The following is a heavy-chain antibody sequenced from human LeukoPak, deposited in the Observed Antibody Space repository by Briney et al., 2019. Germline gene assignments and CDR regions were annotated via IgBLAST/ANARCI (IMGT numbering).Heavy chain of an antibody. Sequence: GASVKVSCKASGYSFSTYAMHRVRQAPGQGLEWMGWINAGNGVTKYSPKLQGRVTMTTDTSTSTAYMELRSLRSDDTAVYYCARDGYYDILTGYYPYYYYGMDVWGQGTTVTVSS. CDR2: INAGNGVT. J-gene: IGHJ6*02. D-gene: IGHD3-9*01. CDR1: GYSFSTYA. CDR3: ARDGYYDILTGYYPYYYYGMDV. V-gene: IGHV1-3*01.